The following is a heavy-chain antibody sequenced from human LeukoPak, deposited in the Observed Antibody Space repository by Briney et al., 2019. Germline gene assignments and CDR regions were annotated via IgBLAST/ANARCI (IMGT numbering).Heavy chain of an antibody. CDR3: ARVGSKYQLLYAFDI. Sequence: SSETLSLTCAVYGGSFSGYYWSWIRQPPGKGLEGIGGINHSGSTNYNPSLKSRVTISVDTSKNQFSLKLSSVTAADTAVYYCARVGSKYQLLYAFDIWGQGTMVTVSS. V-gene: IGHV4-34*01. J-gene: IGHJ3*02. CDR2: INHSGST. CDR1: GGSFSGYY. D-gene: IGHD2-2*02.